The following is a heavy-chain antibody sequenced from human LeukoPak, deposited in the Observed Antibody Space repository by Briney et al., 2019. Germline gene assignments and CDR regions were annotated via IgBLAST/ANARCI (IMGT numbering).Heavy chain of an antibody. V-gene: IGHV3-23*01. D-gene: IGHD6-19*01. CDR1: GFTFSNYA. CDR3: ARRSGIAVAGAFDY. J-gene: IGHJ4*02. Sequence: GSLRLSCAASGFTFSNYAMRWVRQAPGKGLEWVSGISGSGDSTYYADSVKGRFTISRDNSKNTLYLQMNSLRAEDTAVYYCARRSGIAVAGAFDYWGQGTLVTVSS. CDR2: ISGSGDST.